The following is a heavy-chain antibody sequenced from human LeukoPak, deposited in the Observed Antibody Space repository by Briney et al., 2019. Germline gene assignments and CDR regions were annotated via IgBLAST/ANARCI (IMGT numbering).Heavy chain of an antibody. CDR2: IWYDGSNK. V-gene: IGHV3-33*06. J-gene: IGHJ4*02. CDR1: GFTFSSYG. CDR3: AKVGSSGWVDY. Sequence: GGSLRLSCAASGFTFSSYGMHWVRQAPGKGLEWVAVIWYDGSNKYYADSVKGRFTISRDNSKNTLYLQMNSLRAEDTAVYYCAKVGSSGWVDYWGQGTLVTVSS. D-gene: IGHD6-19*01.